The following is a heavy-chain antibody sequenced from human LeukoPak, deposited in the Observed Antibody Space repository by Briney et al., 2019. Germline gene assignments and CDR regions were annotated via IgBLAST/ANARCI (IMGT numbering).Heavy chain of an antibody. V-gene: IGHV3-30*04. CDR3: ARDRLPITMVRGVTIDY. Sequence: GSLRLSCAASGFTFSSYAMHWVRQAPGKGLEWVAVISYDGSNKYYADSVKGRFTISRDNSKNTLYLRMNSLRAEDTAVYYCARDRLPITMVRGVTIDYWGQGTLVTVSS. CDR2: ISYDGSNK. D-gene: IGHD3-10*01. J-gene: IGHJ4*02. CDR1: GFTFSSYA.